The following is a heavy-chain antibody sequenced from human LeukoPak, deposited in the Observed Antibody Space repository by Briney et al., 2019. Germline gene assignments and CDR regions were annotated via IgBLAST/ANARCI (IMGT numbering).Heavy chain of an antibody. J-gene: IGHJ5*02. CDR2: FDPEDGET. CDR3: ASSGIPLIAAAGTS. CDR1: GYTLTELS. V-gene: IGHV1-24*01. D-gene: IGHD6-13*01. Sequence: GASVKVSCKVSGYTLTELSMHWVRQAPGKGLEWMGGFDPEDGETIYAQKFQGRVTITADESTSTAYMELSSLRPEDTAVYYCASSGIPLIAAAGTSWGQGTLVTVSS.